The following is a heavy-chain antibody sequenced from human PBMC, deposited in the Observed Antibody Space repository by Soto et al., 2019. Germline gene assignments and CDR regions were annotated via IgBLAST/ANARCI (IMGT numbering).Heavy chain of an antibody. CDR2: ISYDGSNE. Sequence: QVQLVESGGGVVQPGRSLRLSCAASGFTFRSYGMHWVRQAPGKGLEWVAVISYDGSNEYYADSVKGRFTISRDNSKNTLDFQMNSLRGEGTAGYYCAKGLSVIQPWLMDAYWGQGTLVTVSS. CDR1: GFTFRSYG. V-gene: IGHV3-30*18. D-gene: IGHD5-18*01. J-gene: IGHJ4*02. CDR3: AKGLSVIQPWLMDAY.